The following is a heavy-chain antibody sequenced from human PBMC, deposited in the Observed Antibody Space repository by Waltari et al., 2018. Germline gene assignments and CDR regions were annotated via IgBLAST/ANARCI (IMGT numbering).Heavy chain of an antibody. CDR2: IYYSGST. CDR1: GGSISSRSYY. V-gene: IGHV4-39*07. CDR3: ARGMGYCSSTSCSNYYFDY. D-gene: IGHD2-2*01. J-gene: IGHJ4*02. Sequence: QLQLQESGPGLVKPSETLSLTCTVSGGSISSRSYYWGWIRQPPGTGLEWIGSIYYSGSTYYNPSLKSRVTISVDTSKNQFSLKLSSVTAADTAVYYCARGMGYCSSTSCSNYYFDYWGQGTLVTVSS.